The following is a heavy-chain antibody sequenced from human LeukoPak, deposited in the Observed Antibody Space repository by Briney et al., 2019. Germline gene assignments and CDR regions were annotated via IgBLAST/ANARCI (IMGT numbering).Heavy chain of an antibody. V-gene: IGHV3-30*18. CDR3: AKRLGYYDSSEGYFDY. CDR2: ISYDGSNK. D-gene: IGHD3-22*01. Sequence: GGSLRLSCAASGFTFSSYGMHWVRQAPGKGLECVAVISYDGSNKNYADSVEGRFTISRDISKNTLYLQMNSLRAEDTAVYYCAKRLGYYDSSEGYFDYWGQGTLVTVSS. J-gene: IGHJ4*02. CDR1: GFTFSSYG.